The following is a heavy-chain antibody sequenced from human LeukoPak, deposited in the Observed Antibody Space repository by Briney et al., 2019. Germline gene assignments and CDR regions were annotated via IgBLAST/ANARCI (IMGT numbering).Heavy chain of an antibody. V-gene: IGHV4-39*01. CDR2: IYYSGST. J-gene: IGHJ4*02. Sequence: PSETLSLTCTVSGGSISSSSYYWGWIRQPPGKGLEWIGSIYYSGSTYYNLSLKSRVTISVDTSKNQFSLKLSSVTAADTAVYYCARHADTAMAIDYWGQGTLVTVSS. CDR1: GGSISSSSYY. CDR3: ARHADTAMAIDY. D-gene: IGHD5-18*01.